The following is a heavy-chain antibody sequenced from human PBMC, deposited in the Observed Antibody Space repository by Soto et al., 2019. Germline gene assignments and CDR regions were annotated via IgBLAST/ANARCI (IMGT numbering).Heavy chain of an antibody. V-gene: IGHV4-39*01. J-gene: IGHJ3*02. D-gene: IGHD2-15*01. CDR1: GGSISSSSYY. CDR2: IYYSGST. CDR3: ARPQKYCSGVSCYDPSGAFDI. Sequence: QLQLQESGPGLVKPSETLSLTCTVSGGSISSSSYYWGWIRQPPGKGLEWIGSIYYSGSTYYNPSLKSRVTISVDTSKNQFSLKLSSVTAADTAVYYCARPQKYCSGVSCYDPSGAFDIWGQGTMVTVSS.